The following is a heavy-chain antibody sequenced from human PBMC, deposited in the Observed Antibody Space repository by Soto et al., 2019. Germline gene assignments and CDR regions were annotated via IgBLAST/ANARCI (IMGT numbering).Heavy chain of an antibody. J-gene: IGHJ6*02. CDR1: GYTFTSYD. D-gene: IGHD6-13*01. V-gene: IGHV1-8*01. CDR3: ARRGYSSSWSYYYYGGRDV. Sequence: QVQLMQSGAEVKKPGASVKVSCKASGYTFTSYDINWVRQATGQGLEWIGWMNPNSGNTGYAQKFQGRVTMTRNTSTITACMELSSLRSEDTAVYYCARRGYSSSWSYYYYGGRDVWSQGTAVTVSS. CDR2: MNPNSGNT.